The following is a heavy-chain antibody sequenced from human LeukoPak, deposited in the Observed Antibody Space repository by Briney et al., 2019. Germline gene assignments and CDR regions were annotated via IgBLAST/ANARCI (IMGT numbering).Heavy chain of an antibody. V-gene: IGHV3-21*01. CDR1: GFTFSSYS. J-gene: IGHJ4*02. Sequence: GGSLRLSCAASGFTFSSYSMNWVRQAPGKGLEWVSSISSSSSYIYYADSVKGRFTISRDNAKNSLYLQMYSLRAEDTAVYYCARVGFGELFGVFDYWGQGTLVTVSS. D-gene: IGHD3-10*01. CDR3: ARVGFGELFGVFDY. CDR2: ISSSSSYI.